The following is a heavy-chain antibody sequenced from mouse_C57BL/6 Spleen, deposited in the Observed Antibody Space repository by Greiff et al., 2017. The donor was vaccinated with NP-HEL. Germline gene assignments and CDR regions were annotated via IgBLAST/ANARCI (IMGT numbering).Heavy chain of an antibody. D-gene: IGHD1-1*01. CDR2: IYPGDGDT. J-gene: IGHJ1*03. Sequence: VKLVESGPELVKPGASVKISCKASGYAFSSSWMNWVKQRPGKGLEWIGRIYPGDGDTNYNGKFKGKATLTADKSSSTAYMQLSSLTSEDSAVYFCAGFITTVGGYFDVWGTGTTVTVSS. CDR1: GYAFSSSW. V-gene: IGHV1-82*01. CDR3: AGFITTVGGYFDV.